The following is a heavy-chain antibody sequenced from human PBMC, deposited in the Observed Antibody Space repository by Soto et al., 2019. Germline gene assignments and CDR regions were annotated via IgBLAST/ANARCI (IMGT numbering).Heavy chain of an antibody. J-gene: IGHJ3*01. Sequence: GGSLRLSCVASRFTFSTYVMGWVRQAPGKGLEWVANIYQDGSETYNVDSVKGRFSISRDNAKSSLYLQMNSLRAEDTARYFCGRWNHGFDVWGQGTKVTVSS. D-gene: IGHD1-1*01. CDR2: IYQDGSET. CDR3: GRWNHGFDV. CDR1: RFTFSTYV. V-gene: IGHV3-7*01.